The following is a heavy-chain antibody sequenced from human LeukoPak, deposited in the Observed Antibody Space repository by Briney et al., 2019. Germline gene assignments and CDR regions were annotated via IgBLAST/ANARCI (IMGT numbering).Heavy chain of an antibody. J-gene: IGHJ4*02. CDR1: GFTFSSYS. Sequence: GGPLRLSCAASGFTFSSYSMNWVRQAPGKGLEWVSSISSSSSYIYYADSVKGRFTISRDNAKNSLYLQMNSLRAEDTAVYYCARGTRIAARPHPHYWGQGTLVTVSS. CDR2: ISSSSSYI. CDR3: ARGTRIAARPHPHY. V-gene: IGHV3-21*01. D-gene: IGHD6-6*01.